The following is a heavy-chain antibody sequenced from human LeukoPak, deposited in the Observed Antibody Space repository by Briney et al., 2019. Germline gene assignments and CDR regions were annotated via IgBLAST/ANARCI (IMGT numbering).Heavy chain of an antibody. J-gene: IGHJ3*02. CDR3: ARDSNYLDAFDI. V-gene: IGHV4-30-4*01. CDR1: GGSISSGDYY. CDR2: IYYSGST. Sequence: SSQTLSLTCTVSGGSISSGDYYWSWIRQPPGKGLEWIGYIYYSGSTNYNPSLKSRVTISVDTSKNQFSLKLSSVTAADTAVYYCARDSNYLDAFDIWGQGTMVTVSS. D-gene: IGHD4-11*01.